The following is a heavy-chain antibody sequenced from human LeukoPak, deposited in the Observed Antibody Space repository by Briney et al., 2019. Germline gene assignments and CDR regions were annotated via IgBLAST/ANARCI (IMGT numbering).Heavy chain of an antibody. CDR1: GGSISSYY. J-gene: IGHJ3*02. CDR3: ARDPDGYYYGDYFYAFDI. D-gene: IGHD4-17*01. CDR2: IYTSGST. Sequence: SETLSPTCTVSGGSISSYYWSWIRQPAGKGLEWIGRIYTSGSTNYNPSLKSRVTMSVDTSKNQFSLKLSSVTAADTAVYYCARDPDGYYYGDYFYAFDIWGQGTMVTVSS. V-gene: IGHV4-4*07.